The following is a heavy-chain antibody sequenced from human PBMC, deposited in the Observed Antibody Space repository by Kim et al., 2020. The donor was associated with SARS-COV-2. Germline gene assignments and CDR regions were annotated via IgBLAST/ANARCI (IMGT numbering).Heavy chain of an antibody. CDR3: ARDLFDLYIVGATTGLQLFDY. CDR1: GFTFSSYS. D-gene: IGHD1-26*01. Sequence: GGSLRLSCAASGFTFSSYSMNWVRQAPGKGLEWVSSISSSSSYIYYADSVKGRFTISRDNAKNSLYLQMNSLRAEDTAVYYCARDLFDLYIVGATTGLQLFDYWGQGTLVTVSS. CDR2: ISSSSSYI. J-gene: IGHJ4*02. V-gene: IGHV3-21*01.